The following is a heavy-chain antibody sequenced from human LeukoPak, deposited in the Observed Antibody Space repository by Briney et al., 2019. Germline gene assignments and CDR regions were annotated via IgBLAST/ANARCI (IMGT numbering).Heavy chain of an antibody. D-gene: IGHD3-10*01. J-gene: IGHJ6*03. Sequence: PGGSLRLSCAASGFTVSINYMSWARQAPGKGLEWVSVIYSGGSTYYADSVKGRFTISRDNSKNTLYLQMNSLRAEDTAVYYCASGSGSYRTPYYYMDVWGTGTTVTVSS. CDR3: ASGSGSYRTPYYYMDV. CDR1: GFTVSINY. CDR2: IYSGGST. V-gene: IGHV3-53*01.